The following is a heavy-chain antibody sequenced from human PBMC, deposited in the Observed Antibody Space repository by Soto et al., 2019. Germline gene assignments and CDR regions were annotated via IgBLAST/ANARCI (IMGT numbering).Heavy chain of an antibody. D-gene: IGHD3-10*01. V-gene: IGHV4-30-2*06. J-gene: IGHJ5*02. CDR1: GVSISSGGYS. Sequence: QVQLQESGSGLVKPSQTLSLTCEVSGVSISSGGYSWSWIRQSPGKGLEWMGYIFHSGTTDYNPSRKSRLTISVDRSKNQFSLRLRSVTAADTALYYCARAGGSGPLDDWFDPWGQGTLVTVSS. CDR2: IFHSGTT. CDR3: ARAGGSGPLDDWFDP.